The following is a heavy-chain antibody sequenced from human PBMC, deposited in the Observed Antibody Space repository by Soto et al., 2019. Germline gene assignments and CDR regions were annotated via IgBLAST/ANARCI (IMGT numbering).Heavy chain of an antibody. D-gene: IGHD6-13*01. CDR1: GFTFSSYA. V-gene: IGHV3-30-3*01. J-gene: IGHJ5*02. CDR3: ARDGIGAAAA. CDR2: ISYDGSNK. Sequence: QVQLVESGGGVVQPGRSLRLSCAASGFTFSSYAMHWVRQAPGKGLEWVAVISYDGSNKYYADSVKGRFTISRDNSKNTLYLQMNSLTAEDTAVYYCARDGIGAAAAWGQGTLVTVSS.